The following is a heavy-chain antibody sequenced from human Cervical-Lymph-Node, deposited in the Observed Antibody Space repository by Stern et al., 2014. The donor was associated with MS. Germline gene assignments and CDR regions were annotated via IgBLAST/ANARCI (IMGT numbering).Heavy chain of an antibody. V-gene: IGHV4-59*01. D-gene: IGHD3-16*01. CDR3: AKWGTGGYGHFDY. Sequence: VQLVQSGPGLVKPSETLSLTCTVPGASISRSYWSWIRQPPGTGPEWIAYIYYSGITNYNPSLRSRVTISVDMAKNQFSLKVTSVTAADTAVYYCAKWGTGGYGHFDYWGQGILVTVS. CDR2: IYYSGIT. J-gene: IGHJ4*02. CDR1: GASISRSY.